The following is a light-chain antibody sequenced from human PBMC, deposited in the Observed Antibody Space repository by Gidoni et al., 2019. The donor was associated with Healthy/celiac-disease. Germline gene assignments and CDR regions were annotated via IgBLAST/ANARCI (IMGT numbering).Light chain of an antibody. CDR1: SSDVGGYNY. J-gene: IGLJ3*02. V-gene: IGLV2-14*03. CDR3: SSYTSSSTLTWV. Sequence: QSALTQPASVSGSPGQSITISCTGTSSDVGGYNYVSWYPQHPGKAPKLMIYDVSNRPSGVSNRFSGSKSGNTASLTISGLQAEDEADYYCSSYTSSSTLTWVFGGGTKLTVL. CDR2: DVS.